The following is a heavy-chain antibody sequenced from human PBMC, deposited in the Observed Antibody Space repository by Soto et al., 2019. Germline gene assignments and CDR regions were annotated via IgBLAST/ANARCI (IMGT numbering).Heavy chain of an antibody. Sequence: QVQLVESGGDGVQPGTSLRLSCAASGFTFGAYSMQWVRQAPGKGLEWVAVISHDAKSDYCADSVKGRFTISRDNSRNMLFLQMNSLSPEDTAVYYCARISVGYSFRGEIGDWGQGTRVTVSS. D-gene: IGHD5-18*01. J-gene: IGHJ4*02. CDR3: ARISVGYSFRGEIGD. CDR2: ISHDAKSD. V-gene: IGHV3-30*04. CDR1: GFTFGAYS.